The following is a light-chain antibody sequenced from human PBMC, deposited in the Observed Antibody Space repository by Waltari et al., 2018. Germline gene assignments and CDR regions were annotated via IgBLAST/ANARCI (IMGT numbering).Light chain of an antibody. CDR3: CSYAGSSTYV. V-gene: IGLV2-23*02. CDR2: AVS. J-gene: IGLJ1*01. Sequence: QSALTQPASVSGSPGQSITISCTGTSSDVGSYNLFSWYQQHPGKAPQLMIYAVSKRPSWVSNRGSGSKSGHTASLTISWLQAEDEADYYCCSYAGSSTYVFGTGTKVTVL. CDR1: SSDVGSYNL.